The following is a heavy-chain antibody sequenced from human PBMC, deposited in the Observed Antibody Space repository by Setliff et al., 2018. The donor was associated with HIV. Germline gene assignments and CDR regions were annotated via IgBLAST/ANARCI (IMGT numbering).Heavy chain of an antibody. CDR2: IYSSGST. D-gene: IGHD3-22*01. V-gene: IGHV4-61*02. Sequence: PSETLSLTCTVSGGSISSTGYYWSWIRQPAGKGLEWIGRIYSSGSTNYNPSLKSRVSISIDTSKNQFSLKVNSVTAADTAFYYCARAISPQYYGSSGYFLAWGQGTLVTVSS. J-gene: IGHJ5*02. CDR1: GGSISSTGYY. CDR3: ARAISPQYYGSSGYFLA.